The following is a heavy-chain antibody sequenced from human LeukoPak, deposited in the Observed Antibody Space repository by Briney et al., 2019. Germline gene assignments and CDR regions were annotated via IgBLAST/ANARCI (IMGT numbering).Heavy chain of an antibody. CDR1: GYTLTELS. CDR3: ATARTSWPYDAFDI. CDR2: FDPEDGET. J-gene: IGHJ3*02. V-gene: IGHV1-24*01. Sequence: ASVNVSCKVSGYTLTELSMHWVRQAPGKGLEWMGGFDPEDGETIYAQKFQGRVTMTEDTSTDTAYMELSSLRSEDTAVYYCATARTSWPYDAFDIWGQGTMVTVSS. D-gene: IGHD6-13*01.